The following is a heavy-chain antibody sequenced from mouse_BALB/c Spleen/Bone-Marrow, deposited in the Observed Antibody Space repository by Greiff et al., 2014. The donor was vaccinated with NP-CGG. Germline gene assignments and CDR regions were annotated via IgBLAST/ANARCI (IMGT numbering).Heavy chain of an antibody. CDR2: IWAGGST. J-gene: IGHJ3*01. Sequence: VQLQESGPGLVAPSQSLSITCTVSGFSLTSYGVHWVRQPPGKGLEWLGVIWAGGSTNYNSALTSRLSISKDNSKSQVFLKMNSLQTDDTAMYYCARVSSTMITTVFAYWGQGTLVTVSA. V-gene: IGHV2-9*02. CDR1: GFSLTSYG. CDR3: ARVSSTMITTVFAY. D-gene: IGHD2-4*01.